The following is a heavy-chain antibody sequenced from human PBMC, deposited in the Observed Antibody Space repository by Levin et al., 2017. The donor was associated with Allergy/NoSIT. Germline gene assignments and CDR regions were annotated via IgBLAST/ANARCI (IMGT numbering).Heavy chain of an antibody. CDR1: GFTFSSYG. V-gene: IGHV3-30*18. D-gene: IGHD5-12*01. CDR3: AKHRRGYSGYPDAFDI. CDR2: ISYDGSNK. Sequence: QPGGSLRLSCAASGFTFSSYGMHWVRQAPGKGLEWVAVISYDGSNKYYADSVKGRFTISRDNSKNTLYLQMNSLRAEDTAVYYCAKHRRGYSGYPDAFDIWGQGTMVTVSS. J-gene: IGHJ3*02.